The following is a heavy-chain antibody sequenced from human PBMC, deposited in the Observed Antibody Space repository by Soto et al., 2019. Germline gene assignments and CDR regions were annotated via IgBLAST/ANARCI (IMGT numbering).Heavy chain of an antibody. CDR2: MNPNSGNT. D-gene: IGHD4-4*01. CDR1: GYTFTSYD. Sequence: ASVKVSCKASGYTFTSYDINWVRQATGQGLEWMGWMNPNSGNTGYAQKFQGRVTMTRNTSISTAYMELSSLRSEDTAVYYCARVQYYSNYFYDYYYMDVWGKGTTVTVSS. CDR3: ARVQYYSNYFYDYYYMDV. V-gene: IGHV1-8*01. J-gene: IGHJ6*03.